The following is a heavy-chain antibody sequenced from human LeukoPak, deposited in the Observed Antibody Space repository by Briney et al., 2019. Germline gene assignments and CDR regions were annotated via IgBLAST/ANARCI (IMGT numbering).Heavy chain of an antibody. J-gene: IGHJ3*02. D-gene: IGHD1-7*01. V-gene: IGHV4-59*01. CDR3: AKNKSWNYDSFDI. CDR1: GGSISSYY. CDR2: IYYSGST. Sequence: SETLSLTCTVSGGSISSYYWSWIRQPPGKGLEWIGYIYYSGSTTYNPSLKSRVTISVDTSKNQLSLRLTSVTAADTAMYYCAKNKSWNYDSFDIWGQGTMVTVSS.